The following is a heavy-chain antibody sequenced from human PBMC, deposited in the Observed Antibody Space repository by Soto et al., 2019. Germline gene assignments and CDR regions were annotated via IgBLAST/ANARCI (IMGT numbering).Heavy chain of an antibody. CDR1: GFTFGSNA. J-gene: IGHJ4*02. D-gene: IGHD3-16*01. CDR3: ARGGGAY. CDR2: MSYVGSNK. V-gene: IGHV3-30-3*01. Sequence: QVQLVESGGGVVRPGRSLRLSCAPSGFTFGSNAMHWVLRAPGRGLEWLAVMSYVGSNKYYADSVKGRFTISRDNSKNTLYLQMNSLRPEDTALYYCARGGGAYWGQGTLVIVSS.